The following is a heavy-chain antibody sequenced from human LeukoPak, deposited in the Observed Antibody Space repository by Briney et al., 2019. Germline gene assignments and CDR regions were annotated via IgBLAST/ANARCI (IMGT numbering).Heavy chain of an antibody. CDR3: ARLPRVVPAATVHYYYMDV. CDR1: GCSISSYY. V-gene: IGHV4-4*09. CDR2: IYTSGST. J-gene: IGHJ6*03. Sequence: SETLSLTCTVSGCSISSYYWSWIRQPPGKGLEWIGYIYTSGSTNYNPSLKSRVTISVDTSKNQFSLKLSSVTAADTAVYYCARLPRVVPAATVHYYYMDVWGKGTTVTVSS. D-gene: IGHD2-2*01.